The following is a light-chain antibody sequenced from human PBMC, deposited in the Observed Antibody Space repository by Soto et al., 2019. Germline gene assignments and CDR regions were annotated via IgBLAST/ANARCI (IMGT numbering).Light chain of an antibody. Sequence: EIVMTQSPATMSVSPGQRSTLSCRASQSVSRNLAWHQQKPGQAPRILMYDASTRATGIPARFSGSGSGTEFTLTISSLQSADFAAYYCQQYNNWHPWTFGHGTKVDI. CDR3: QQYNNWHPWT. J-gene: IGKJ1*01. CDR1: QSVSRN. CDR2: DAS. V-gene: IGKV3-15*01.